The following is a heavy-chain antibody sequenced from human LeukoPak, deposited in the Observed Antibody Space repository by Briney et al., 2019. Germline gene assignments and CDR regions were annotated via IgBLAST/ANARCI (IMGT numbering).Heavy chain of an antibody. CDR1: GGTFSSYA. D-gene: IGHD6-6*01. V-gene: IGHV1-69*05. CDR3: ARDRRGIAARPGYFDY. J-gene: IGHJ4*02. Sequence: ASVKVSCKASGGTFSSYAISWVRQAPGQGLEWMGGIIPIFGTANYAQKFQGRVTITTDESTSTAYMELSSLRSEDTAVYYCARDRRGIAARPGYFDYWGQGTLVTVSS. CDR2: IIPIFGTA.